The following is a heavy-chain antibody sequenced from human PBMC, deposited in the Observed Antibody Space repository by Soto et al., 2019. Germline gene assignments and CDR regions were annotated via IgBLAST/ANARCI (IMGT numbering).Heavy chain of an antibody. V-gene: IGHV3-23*01. D-gene: IGHD1-1*01. CDR3: AKDIRQLELHDAFDI. Sequence: GGSLRLSCAASGFTFSSYAMSWVRQAPGKGLEWVSAISGSGGSTYYADSVKGRFTISRDNSKNTLYLQMNSLRAEDTAIYYCAKDIRQLELHDAFDIWGQGTMVTVSS. J-gene: IGHJ3*02. CDR1: GFTFSSYA. CDR2: ISGSGGST.